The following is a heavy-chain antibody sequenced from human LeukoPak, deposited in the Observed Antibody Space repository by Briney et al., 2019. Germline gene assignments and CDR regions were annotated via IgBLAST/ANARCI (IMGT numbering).Heavy chain of an antibody. D-gene: IGHD3-10*01. CDR2: INSDGSST. CDR3: ARGARGSGPASDY. J-gene: IGHJ4*02. CDR1: GFTFSSYW. Sequence: GGSLRLSCAASGFTFSSYWMHWVRQAPGKVLVWVSRINSDGSSTNYADSVKGRFTISRDNAKNTLHLRMNSVRAEDTAVYHCARGARGSGPASDYWGQGTLVTVSS. V-gene: IGHV3-74*01.